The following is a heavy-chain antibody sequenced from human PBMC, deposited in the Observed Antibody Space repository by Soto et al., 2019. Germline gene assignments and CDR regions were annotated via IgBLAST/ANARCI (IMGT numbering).Heavy chain of an antibody. Sequence: LRLSCAASGFTFSSYGMHWVRQAPGKGLEWVAVISYDGSNKYYADSVKGRFTISRDNSKNTLYLQMNSLRAEDTAVYYCAKGYYDSSGYSPFDYWGQGTLVTVSS. CDR1: GFTFSSYG. V-gene: IGHV3-30*18. CDR2: ISYDGSNK. J-gene: IGHJ4*02. CDR3: AKGYYDSSGYSPFDY. D-gene: IGHD3-22*01.